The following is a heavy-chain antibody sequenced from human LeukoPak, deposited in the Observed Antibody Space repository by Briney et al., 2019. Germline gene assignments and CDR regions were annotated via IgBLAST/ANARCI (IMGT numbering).Heavy chain of an antibody. CDR2: IRYDGSNK. V-gene: IGHV3-30*02. J-gene: IGHJ6*03. D-gene: IGHD3-9*01. CDR3: ARESRGYDILTGKYHRGYYSYYMDV. CDR1: GFTFSSYG. Sequence: GGSLRLSCAASGFTFSSYGMHWVRQAPGKGLEWVAFIRYDGSNKYYADSVKGRFTISRDNSKNTLYLQMNSLRAGDTAVYYCARESRGYDILTGKYHRGYYSYYMDVWGKGTTVTISS.